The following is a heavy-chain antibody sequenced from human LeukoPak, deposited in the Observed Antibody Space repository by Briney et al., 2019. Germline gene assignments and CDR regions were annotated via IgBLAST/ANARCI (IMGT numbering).Heavy chain of an antibody. J-gene: IGHJ6*02. CDR3: ARGPTVTIPYYYYYGMDV. CDR1: GGSFSGYY. V-gene: IGHV4-34*01. Sequence: SETLSLTCAVYGGSFSGYYWSWIRQPPGKGLEWIGEINHSGSTNYNPSLKSRVTISVDTSKNQFSLKLSSVTAADTAVYYCARGPTVTIPYYYYYGMDVWGQGTTVTVSS. CDR2: INHSGST. D-gene: IGHD4-17*01.